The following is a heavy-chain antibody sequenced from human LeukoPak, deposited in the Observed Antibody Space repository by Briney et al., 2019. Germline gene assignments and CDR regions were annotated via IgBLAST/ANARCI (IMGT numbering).Heavy chain of an antibody. CDR2: IYSGGST. CDR3: ARGIYSSNNWFDP. Sequence: GGSLSLSCAASGFTVSSNYMSWVRQAPGKGLEWVSVIYSGGSTYYAESVKGRFTISRDNSKNTLYLQMNTLRAEDTAVYYCARGIYSSNNWFDPWCQGTLVTVSS. V-gene: IGHV3-53*01. J-gene: IGHJ5*02. D-gene: IGHD6-13*01. CDR1: GFTVSSNY.